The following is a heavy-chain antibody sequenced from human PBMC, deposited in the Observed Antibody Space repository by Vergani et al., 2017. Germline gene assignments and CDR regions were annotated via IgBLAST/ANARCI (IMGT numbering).Heavy chain of an antibody. CDR2: ISYDGDTT. D-gene: IGHD3-10*02. J-gene: IGHJ3*02. CDR1: GFRFSDYG. CDR3: AKDAITMFPGGDAFDI. V-gene: IGHV3-30*18. Sequence: HVQMVESGGGVVQPGRSLRLSCAVSGFRFSDYGMHWVRQAPGRGLEWVALISYDGDTTYYEDSVKGRFTISRDNSKNTLFLQMHSLRVEDTALYYCAKDAITMFPGGDAFDIWGQGTMVTVSS.